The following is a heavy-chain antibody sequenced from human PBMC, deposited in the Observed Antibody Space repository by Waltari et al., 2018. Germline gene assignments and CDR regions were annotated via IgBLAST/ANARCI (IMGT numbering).Heavy chain of an antibody. Sequence: QLQLQESGPGLVKPSETLSLTCSVSGGSITSNRHYWGWIRQPPGQGLQWIATVSYTGATSRSPSLESRVTISRYTSKNQVSLNLGSVTAADTAVYYCATYIGASLGTAAFDVWGQGTMLTVSS. CDR2: VSYTGAT. CDR3: ATYIGASLGTAAFDV. J-gene: IGHJ3*01. D-gene: IGHD5-12*01. CDR1: GGSITSNRHY. V-gene: IGHV4-39*01.